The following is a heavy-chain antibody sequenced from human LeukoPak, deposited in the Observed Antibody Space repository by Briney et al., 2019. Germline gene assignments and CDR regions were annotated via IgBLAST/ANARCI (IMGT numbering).Heavy chain of an antibody. D-gene: IGHD3-10*01. CDR1: GFTFNSYA. V-gene: IGHV3-23*01. Sequence: PGGSLRLSCAASGFTFNSYAMSWVRQAPGKGLEWVSAIRGSGGGTYYADSVKGRFTISRDNSKNTLYLHLSSLRAEDTAVYYCAKDGVSYNRRWDWFDPWGQGTLLTVSS. J-gene: IGHJ5*02. CDR3: AKDGVSYNRRWDWFDP. CDR2: IRGSGGGT.